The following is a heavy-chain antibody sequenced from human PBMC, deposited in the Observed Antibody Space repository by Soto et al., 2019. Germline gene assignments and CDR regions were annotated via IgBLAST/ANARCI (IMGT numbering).Heavy chain of an antibody. CDR1: GFIFSNFV. Sequence: EVQLLESGGGLVQPGGSLRLSCAASGFIFSNFVMSWVRRAPGKGLEWVSAIGGLSGSTYYADTVKGRFTISRDNSKNTLSLQMNSLRAEDTAVYYWAKRRGDGYFDLWGRGTLVTVSS. J-gene: IGHJ2*01. CDR3: AKRRGDGYFDL. D-gene: IGHD7-27*01. V-gene: IGHV3-23*01. CDR2: IGGLSGST.